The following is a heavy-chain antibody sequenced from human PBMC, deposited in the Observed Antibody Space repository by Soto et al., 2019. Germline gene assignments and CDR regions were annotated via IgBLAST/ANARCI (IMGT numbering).Heavy chain of an antibody. D-gene: IGHD2-15*01. J-gene: IGHJ4*02. V-gene: IGHV4-39*01. CDR1: GASISSNTYY. CDR3: ARHTPAISISDH. Sequence: SETLSLTCTVSGASISSNTYYWAWIRRPPGKGLECIGSIYYDGSTYYNQSLKSRVTISVDTSKNQFSLKMSSVTAADTAVYYWARHTPAISISDHWGQGTLVTVSS. CDR2: IYYDGST.